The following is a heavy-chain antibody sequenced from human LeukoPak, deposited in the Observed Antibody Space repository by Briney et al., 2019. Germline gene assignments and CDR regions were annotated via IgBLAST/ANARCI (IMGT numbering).Heavy chain of an antibody. CDR1: GFTFSNYV. D-gene: IGHD4-17*01. Sequence: PGGSLRLSCAASGFTFSNYVMHWVRQAPGKGLEWVALISYDGNNKDYADSVKGRFTISRDNSKNTLYLQMNSLRAEDTAVYYCAKALSTVTPDYWGQGTLVTVSS. CDR2: ISYDGNNK. J-gene: IGHJ4*02. CDR3: AKALSTVTPDY. V-gene: IGHV3-30*14.